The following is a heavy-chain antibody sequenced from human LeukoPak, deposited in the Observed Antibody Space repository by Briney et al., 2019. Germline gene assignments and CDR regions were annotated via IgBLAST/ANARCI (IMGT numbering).Heavy chain of an antibody. J-gene: IGHJ3*02. V-gene: IGHV3-13*04. CDR1: GFTFSSYD. CDR2: IGTAGDT. Sequence: GGSLRLSCAASGFTFSSYDMHWVRQATGKGLEWVSAIGTAGDTYYPGSVKGRFTISRENAKNSLYLQMNSLRAGDTAVYHCARRGSNNAFDIWGQGTMVTVSS. CDR3: ARRGSNNAFDI. D-gene: IGHD3-10*01.